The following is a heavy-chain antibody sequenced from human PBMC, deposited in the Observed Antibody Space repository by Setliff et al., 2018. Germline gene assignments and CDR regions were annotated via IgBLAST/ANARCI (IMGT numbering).Heavy chain of an antibody. CDR1: GGSISSSSYY. V-gene: IGHV4-39*07. CDR3: ARVNQYSSVWYNYYYGMDV. D-gene: IGHD6-19*01. CDR2: IYYSGST. Sequence: PPETLSLTCTVSGGSISSSSYYWGWIRQPPGKGLEWIGSIYYSGSTYYNPSLKSRVTISVDTSKNQFSLKLSSVTAADTAVYYCARVNQYSSVWYNYYYGMDVWGQGTTVTVSS. J-gene: IGHJ6*02.